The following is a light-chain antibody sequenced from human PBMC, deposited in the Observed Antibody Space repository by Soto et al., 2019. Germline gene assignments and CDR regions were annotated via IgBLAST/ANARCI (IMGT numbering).Light chain of an antibody. V-gene: IGKV3D-15*01. J-gene: IGKJ1*01. CDR2: AAS. Sequence: EIVLTQSPATLSLSPGEGATLSCRASQCVSSYLAWYQQKPGQAPRLLIFAASARDTGIPARFSGSGSATEFTLTISSLQSEDFAAYYCHHHNNRPRTFGQGTKVDI. CDR1: QCVSSY. CDR3: HHHNNRPRT.